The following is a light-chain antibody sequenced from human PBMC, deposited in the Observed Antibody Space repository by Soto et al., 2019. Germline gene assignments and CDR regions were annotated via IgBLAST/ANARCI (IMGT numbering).Light chain of an antibody. Sequence: QSVLTQPTSASGAPGQRVTISCSGSSSNIGIDTVNWYQQLPGTAPKLLIYSHNQRPSGVPDRFSGSKSGTSASLAISGLQSEDEADYYCAAWDDSLSGPVFGGGTKVTVL. CDR1: SSNIGIDT. J-gene: IGLJ2*01. CDR2: SHN. CDR3: AAWDDSLSGPV. V-gene: IGLV1-44*01.